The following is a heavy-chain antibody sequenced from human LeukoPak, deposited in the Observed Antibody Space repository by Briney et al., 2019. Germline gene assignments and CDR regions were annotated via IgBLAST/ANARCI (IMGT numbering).Heavy chain of an antibody. CDR2: INHSGST. D-gene: IGHD6-6*01. CDR1: SGSFRGYY. J-gene: IGHJ5*02. Sequence: SETLSLTCAVYSGSFRGYYWSWIRQPPGKGLEWIGEINHSGSTNYNPSLKSRVTISVDTSKNQFSLKLSSVTAAVTAVYYCARGRPWFDPWGQGTLVTVSS. V-gene: IGHV4-34*01. CDR3: ARGRPWFDP.